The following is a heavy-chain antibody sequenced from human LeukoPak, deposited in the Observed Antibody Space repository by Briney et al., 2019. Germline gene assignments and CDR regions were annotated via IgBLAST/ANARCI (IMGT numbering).Heavy chain of an antibody. D-gene: IGHD3-22*01. CDR2: IKQDGSEK. V-gene: IGHV3-7*01. Sequence: GGSLRLSCAASGFTFSSYWMSWVRQAPGKGLEWVANIKQDGSEKYYVDSVKGRFTISRDNFKNTLSLEMNSLRVEDTAIYYCAKGHYFDSTGAYSYSDHWGQGILVTVSS. J-gene: IGHJ1*01. CDR3: AKGHYFDSTGAYSYSDH. CDR1: GFTFSSYW.